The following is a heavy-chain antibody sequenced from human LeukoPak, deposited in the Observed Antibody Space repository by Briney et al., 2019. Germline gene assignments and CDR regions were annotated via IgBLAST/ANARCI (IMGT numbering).Heavy chain of an antibody. J-gene: IGHJ5*02. CDR1: GGSISSGGYY. Sequence: PSETLSLTCTVSGGSISSGGYYWSWIRQPPGKGLEWIGNIHYSGSTNSNPSLKSRVTISIDTSKNQFSLKLNSVTAADTAVYYCARYASARFDPWGQGTLVTVSS. D-gene: IGHD3-10*01. V-gene: IGHV4-61*08. CDR2: IHYSGST. CDR3: ARYASARFDP.